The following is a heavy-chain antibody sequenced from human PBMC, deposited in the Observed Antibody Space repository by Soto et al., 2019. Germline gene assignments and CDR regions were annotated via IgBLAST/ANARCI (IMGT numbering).Heavy chain of an antibody. D-gene: IGHD5-18*01. J-gene: IGHJ4*02. CDR1: GFTFSSYW. CDR3: ARGGGYSYGYGADY. CDR2: INSDGSST. Sequence: GGSLRLSCAASGFTFSSYWMHWVRQAPGKGLVWVSRINSDGSSTSYADSVKGRFTISRDNAKNTLYLQMNSLRAEDTAVYYCARGGGYSYGYGADYWGQGTLVTVSS. V-gene: IGHV3-74*01.